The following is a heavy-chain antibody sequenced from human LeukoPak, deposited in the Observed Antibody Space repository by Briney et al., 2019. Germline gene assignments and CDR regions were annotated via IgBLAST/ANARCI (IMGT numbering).Heavy chain of an antibody. J-gene: IGHJ4*02. CDR2: IFRDGST. D-gene: IGHD4-17*01. Sequence: SETLSLTCAVSGASISNGKWWSWVRQPPGKGLEWIGEIFRDGSTHYNPSLKSRVIISVDKSNNHFSLVLNSVTAADTAVFCCAGLGDYHYNFDYWGRGALVTVSS. CDR3: AGLGDYHYNFDY. V-gene: IGHV4-4*01. CDR1: GASISNGKW.